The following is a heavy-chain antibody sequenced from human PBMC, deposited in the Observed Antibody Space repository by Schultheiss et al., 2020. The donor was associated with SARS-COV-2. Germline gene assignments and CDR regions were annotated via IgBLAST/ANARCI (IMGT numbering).Heavy chain of an antibody. V-gene: IGHV3-33*08. CDR3: ARVYYDFWSGYDAFDI. CDR1: GFTFSSYA. CDR2: IWYDGSNK. J-gene: IGHJ3*02. D-gene: IGHD3-3*01. Sequence: GGSLRLSCAASGFTFSSYAMSWVRQAPGKGLEWVAVIWYDGSNKYYADSVKGRFTISRDNAKNSLYLQMNSLRAEDTAVYYCARVYYDFWSGYDAFDIWGQGTMVTVSS.